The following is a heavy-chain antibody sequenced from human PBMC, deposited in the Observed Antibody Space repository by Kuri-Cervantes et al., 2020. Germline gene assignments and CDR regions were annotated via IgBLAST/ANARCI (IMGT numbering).Heavy chain of an antibody. CDR2: IDWDDDK. J-gene: IGHJ3*02. CDR3: ARIVGDYIWGSDRYDAFDI. D-gene: IGHD3-16*02. V-gene: IGHV2-70*01. Sequence: SGPTLVKPTETLTLTCTVSGFSLSNARMCVSWIRQPPGKALEWLALIDWDDDKYYSTSLKTRLTISKDTSKNQVVLTMTNMDPVDTATYYCARIVGDYIWGSDRYDAFDIWGQGTMVTVSS. CDR1: GFSLSNARMC.